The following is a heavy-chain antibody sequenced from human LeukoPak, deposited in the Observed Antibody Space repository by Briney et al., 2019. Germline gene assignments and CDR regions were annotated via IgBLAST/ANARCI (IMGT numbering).Heavy chain of an antibody. D-gene: IGHD1-26*01. J-gene: IGHJ3*02. CDR1: GYTFTSDG. V-gene: IGHV1-18*01. CDR2: ISAYNGNT. Sequence: ASVKVSCKASGYTFTSDGISWVRQAPGQGLEWMGWISAYNGNTNYAQKLQGRVTMTTDTSTSTAYMELRSLRSDDTAVYYCARDLAIVGAKECAFDIWGQGTMVTVSS. CDR3: ARDLAIVGAKECAFDI.